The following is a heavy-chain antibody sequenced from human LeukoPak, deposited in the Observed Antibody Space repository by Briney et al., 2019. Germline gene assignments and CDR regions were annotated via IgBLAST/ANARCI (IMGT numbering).Heavy chain of an antibody. J-gene: IGHJ4*02. CDR1: GGSINSYY. Sequence: SETLSLTCTVSGGSINSYYWSWIRQPPGKGLEWIGYIFYSRSTNYNPSLKSRVTISVDTSKNQFSLKLSSVTAADTAIYYCARRITTSGWYRDDYWGQGTLVTVSS. CDR2: IFYSRST. D-gene: IGHD6-19*01. CDR3: ARRITTSGWYRDDY. V-gene: IGHV4-59*08.